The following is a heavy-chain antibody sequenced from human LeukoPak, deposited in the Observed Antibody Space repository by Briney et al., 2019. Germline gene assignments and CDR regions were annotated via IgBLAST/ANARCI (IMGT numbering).Heavy chain of an antibody. CDR2: IRYDGNNK. Sequence: GGSLRLSCAASGFTFSSYGMHWVRQAPGKGLEWVAFIRYDGNNKYYADSVKGRFTISRDNSKNTLYLQMNSLRPEDTAVYYCAKGNTYYDFWSGHRIDYWGQGTLVTVST. CDR1: GFTFSSYG. CDR3: AKGNTYYDFWSGHRIDY. D-gene: IGHD3-3*01. J-gene: IGHJ4*02. V-gene: IGHV3-30*02.